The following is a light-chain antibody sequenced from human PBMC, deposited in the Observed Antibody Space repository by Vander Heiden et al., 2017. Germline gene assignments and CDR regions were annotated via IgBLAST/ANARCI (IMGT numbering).Light chain of an antibody. CDR3: QVWDSATDHHV. Sequence: SVLTHPPSVSVAPGQTAKITCGGHNIGTKSVHWYQQRPGQAPVLVVYDDSDRPSGIPERFSGSNSGSAATLTISGVEAGDEADYFCQVWDSATDHHVFATGTKVTVL. CDR2: DDS. CDR1: NIGTKS. V-gene: IGLV3-21*02. J-gene: IGLJ1*01.